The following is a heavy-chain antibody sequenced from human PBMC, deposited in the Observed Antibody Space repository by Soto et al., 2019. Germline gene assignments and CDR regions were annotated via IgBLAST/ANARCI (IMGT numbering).Heavy chain of an antibody. CDR1: GFTFSSYA. CDR2: ISYDGSNK. J-gene: IGHJ3*02. Sequence: GGSLRLSCAASGFTFSSYAMHWVRQAPGKGLEWVAVISYDGSNKYYADSVKGRFTISRDNSKNTLYLQMNSLRAEDTAVYYCARKMYYYDSSGPHAFDIWGQGTMVTVSS. V-gene: IGHV3-30-3*01. D-gene: IGHD3-22*01. CDR3: ARKMYYYDSSGPHAFDI.